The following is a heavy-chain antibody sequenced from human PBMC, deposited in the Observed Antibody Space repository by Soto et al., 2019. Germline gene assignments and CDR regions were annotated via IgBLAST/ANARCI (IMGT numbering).Heavy chain of an antibody. D-gene: IGHD6-19*01. CDR1: GFTVSISY. J-gene: IGHJ4*02. CDR3: ARGKGIGWYESSDY. CDR2: IYRDGST. V-gene: IGHV3-53*01. Sequence: EVQLVESGGGLIQPGESLRLSCAASGFTVSISYMSWVRQAPGKGLEWVSTIYRDGSTYYADSVEGRFTISRDNSKNTLYLQMNSLRAEDTATYYCARGKGIGWYESSDYWGQGPLVTVYS.